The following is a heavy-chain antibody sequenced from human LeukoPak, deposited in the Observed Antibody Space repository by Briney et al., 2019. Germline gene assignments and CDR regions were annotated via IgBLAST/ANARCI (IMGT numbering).Heavy chain of an antibody. CDR3: ARVVGSGWPPFDH. Sequence: GGSLRPSCAASGFTFSSYGMHWVRQAPGKGLEWVAVIWNDGTNKYYGDSVKGRFTISRDNSKNTVYLQMNSLRDEDTAVYYCARVVGSGWPPFDHWGQGTLVTVSS. CDR2: IWNDGTNK. D-gene: IGHD6-19*01. J-gene: IGHJ4*02. CDR1: GFTFSSYG. V-gene: IGHV3-33*01.